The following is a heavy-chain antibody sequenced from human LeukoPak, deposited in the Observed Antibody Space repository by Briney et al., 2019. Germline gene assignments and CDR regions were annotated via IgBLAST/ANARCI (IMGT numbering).Heavy chain of an antibody. D-gene: IGHD3-22*01. CDR3: ARYFYDSNIGDTFDI. CDR2: IDPKRGAT. CDR1: GYNFTDYY. V-gene: IGHV1-2*02. Sequence: ASVKVSCKASGYNFTDYYIHWLRQAPGQGLEWMGWIDPKRGATYHSQKFQGRVTMTRDTSITTAYMELSRLRSDDTAVYSCARYFYDSNIGDTFDIWGQGTLVTVSS. J-gene: IGHJ3*02.